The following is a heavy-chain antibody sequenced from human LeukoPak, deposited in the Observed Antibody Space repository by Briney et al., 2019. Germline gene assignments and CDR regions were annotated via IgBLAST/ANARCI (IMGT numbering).Heavy chain of an antibody. V-gene: IGHV3-30*02. D-gene: IGHD3-10*01. CDR2: IQYDGSNK. Sequence: GGSLRLSCAATGFTFSNKAMHCVRQAPGKGLEWVAFIQYDGSNKYDADSVKGRFTISRDNSKNMLFLQMNSLRVEDTAVYYCAKEDGSFDVWGQGTMVTVSS. J-gene: IGHJ3*01. CDR3: AKEDGSFDV. CDR1: GFTFSNKA.